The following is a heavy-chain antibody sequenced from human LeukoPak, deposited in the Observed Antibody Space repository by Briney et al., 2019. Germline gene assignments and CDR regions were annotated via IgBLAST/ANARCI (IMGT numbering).Heavy chain of an antibody. CDR2: ITSSGSSI. V-gene: IGHV3-48*03. D-gene: IGHD3-3*01. CDR3: AKGAYYAD. CDR1: GFTFSSYE. Sequence: GGSLRLSCVASGFTFSSYEMNWVRQAPGKGLEWVSYITSSGSSIYYADSVKGRFTSSRDNSKNTLYLQMNSLRAEDTAVYYCAKGAYYADWGQGTLVTVSS. J-gene: IGHJ4*02.